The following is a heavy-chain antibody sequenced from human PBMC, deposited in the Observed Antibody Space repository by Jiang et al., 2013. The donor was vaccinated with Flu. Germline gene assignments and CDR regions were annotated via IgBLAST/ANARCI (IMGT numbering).Heavy chain of an antibody. CDR1: GYTFTNYA. V-gene: IGHV1-69*04. CDR2: IIPILGIA. J-gene: IGHJ4*02. CDR3: ARVNYDSSGYFGY. D-gene: IGHD3-22*01. Sequence: GAEVKKPGASVKVSCKASGYTFTNYAMHWVRQAPGQGLEWMGRIIPILGIANYAQKFQGRVTITADKSTSTAYMELSSLRSEDTAVYYCARVNYDSSGYFGYWGQGTLVTVSS.